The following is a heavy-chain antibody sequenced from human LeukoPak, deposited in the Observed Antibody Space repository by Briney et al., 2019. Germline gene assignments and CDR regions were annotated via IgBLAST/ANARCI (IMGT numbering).Heavy chain of an antibody. CDR3: ARWNLDLAYDI. Sequence: PSETLSLTCTLSGGSFSNYYWTWIRQPPGKGLEWLGYIYSTGSINYSPSLESRVTISIDTSKNTFSLKLTSVTAADTAVYFCARWNLDLAYDIWGQGTMVTVSS. CDR2: IYSTGSI. D-gene: IGHD1-1*01. J-gene: IGHJ3*02. V-gene: IGHV4-59*08. CDR1: GGSFSNYY.